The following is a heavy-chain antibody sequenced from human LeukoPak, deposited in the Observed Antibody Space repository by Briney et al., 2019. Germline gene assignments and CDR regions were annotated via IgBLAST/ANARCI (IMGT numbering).Heavy chain of an antibody. V-gene: IGHV4-59*01. Sequence: PSETLSLTCTVSGGSISSYYGSWIRQPPGKGLEWIGYIYYSGSTNYNPSLKSRVTISVDTSKNQFSLKLSSVTAADTAVYYCARDRGLVVPSNWFDPWGQGTLVTVSS. J-gene: IGHJ5*02. CDR1: GGSISSYY. D-gene: IGHD2-2*01. CDR2: IYYSGST. CDR3: ARDRGLVVPSNWFDP.